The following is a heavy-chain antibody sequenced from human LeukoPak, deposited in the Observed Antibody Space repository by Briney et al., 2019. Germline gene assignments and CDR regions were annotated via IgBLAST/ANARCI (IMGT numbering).Heavy chain of an antibody. V-gene: IGHV3-23*01. CDR3: AKHYGSNSMADY. CDR2: ISGSGSNT. CDR1: GFTFSNYA. D-gene: IGHD4-23*01. J-gene: IGHJ4*02. Sequence: GGSLGLSCGTSGFTFSNYAMSWVRQAPGKGLEWVSAISGSGSNTYYADSVKGRFTISRDNSKNTLYLQMNSLRAEETAVYYCAKHYGSNSMADYWGQGTLVTVSS.